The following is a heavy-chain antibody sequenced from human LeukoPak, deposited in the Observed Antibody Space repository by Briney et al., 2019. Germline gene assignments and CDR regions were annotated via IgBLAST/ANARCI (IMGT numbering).Heavy chain of an antibody. V-gene: IGHV4-59*12. J-gene: IGHJ3*02. CDR1: GVSISSYY. CDR3: ARGQRAFAI. Sequence: SETLSLTCTVSGVSISSYYWSWIRQPPGKGLEWIGYFYSRGSTNSNPPLTSRVTISVDTSKTHSSLKLSSVTAADTAVYYCARGQRAFAIWGQGTMVTVSP. CDR2: FYSRGST.